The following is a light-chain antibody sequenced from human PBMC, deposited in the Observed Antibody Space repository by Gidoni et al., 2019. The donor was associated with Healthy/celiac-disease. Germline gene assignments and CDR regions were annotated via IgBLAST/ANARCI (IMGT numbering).Light chain of an antibody. CDR2: LGS. J-gene: IGKJ2*01. V-gene: IGKV2-28*01. Sequence: DIGVPKSPLSLPVTPGEPASISCRSSQSLLHSNGYNYLDWYLQKPGQSPQLLIYLGSNRASGVPDRFSGSGSGTDFTLKISRVEAEDVGVYYCMQALQTPPYTFGQGTKLEIK. CDR3: MQALQTPPYT. CDR1: QSLLHSNGYNY.